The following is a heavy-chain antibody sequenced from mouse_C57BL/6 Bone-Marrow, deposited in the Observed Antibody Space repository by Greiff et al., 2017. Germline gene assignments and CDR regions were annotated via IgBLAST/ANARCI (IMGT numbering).Heavy chain of an antibody. J-gene: IGHJ2*01. CDR3: ERDGFDY. Sequence: EVQLQQSGPELVKPGASVKISCKASGYSFTGYYMNWVKQSPEKSLEWIGEINPSTGGTSYNQKFKAKATLTVDKSSSTAYMQLKSLTSEDSAVYYCERDGFDYWGQGTTLTVSS. CDR1: GYSFTGYY. V-gene: IGHV1-42*01. D-gene: IGHD2-3*01. CDR2: INPSTGGT.